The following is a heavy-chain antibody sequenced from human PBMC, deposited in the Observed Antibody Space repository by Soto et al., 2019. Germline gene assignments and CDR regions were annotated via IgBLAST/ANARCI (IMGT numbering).Heavy chain of an antibody. Sequence: EVQLLESGGGLVQPGGSLRLSCAASGFTFSSYAMSWVRQAPGKGLEWVSTISGSGGNAYYADSVKGRFSISRDNSKNPLRLQMSSLRADDTAVYYCAKDGASGSDPPYSDFGMDVWGQGTTVTVSS. V-gene: IGHV3-23*01. J-gene: IGHJ6*02. CDR1: GFTFSSYA. CDR3: AKDGASGSDPPYSDFGMDV. D-gene: IGHD1-26*01. CDR2: ISGSGGNA.